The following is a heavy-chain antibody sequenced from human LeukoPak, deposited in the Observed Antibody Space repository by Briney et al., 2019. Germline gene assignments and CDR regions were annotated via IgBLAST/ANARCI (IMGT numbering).Heavy chain of an antibody. Sequence: GGSLRLSCAASGFTFSSYEMNWVRQAPGKGLEWVSYISSSGSTIYYADSVKGRFTISRDNAKNSLYLQMNSLRAEDTAVYYCARRARIASMDVWGKGTTVTVSS. CDR2: ISSSGSTI. V-gene: IGHV3-48*03. D-gene: IGHD3-3*02. CDR3: ARRARIASMDV. CDR1: GFTFSSYE. J-gene: IGHJ6*03.